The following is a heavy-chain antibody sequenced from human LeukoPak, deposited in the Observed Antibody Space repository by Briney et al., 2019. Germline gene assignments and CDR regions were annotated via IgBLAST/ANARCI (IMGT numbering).Heavy chain of an antibody. V-gene: IGHV1-69*13. Sequence: GASVKVSCKASGGTFSSYAISWVRQAPGQGLEWMGGIIPIFGAANYAQKFQGRVTITADESTSTAYMELNSLRSEDTAVYYCARAPYYYDSSGYYYGAFDIWGQGTMVTVSS. D-gene: IGHD3-22*01. J-gene: IGHJ3*02. CDR2: IIPIFGAA. CDR3: ARAPYYYDSSGYYYGAFDI. CDR1: GGTFSSYA.